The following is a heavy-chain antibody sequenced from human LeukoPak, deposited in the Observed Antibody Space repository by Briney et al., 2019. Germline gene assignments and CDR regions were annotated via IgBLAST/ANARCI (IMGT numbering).Heavy chain of an antibody. D-gene: IGHD1-14*01. V-gene: IGHV3-48*03. CDR3: ASSLNRDFGWLDP. CDR2: ISTSGSTV. J-gene: IGHJ5*02. CDR1: GFTLSGYE. Sequence: GGSLRLSCAAPGFTLSGYEMNWVRQAPGKGLEWVSYISTSGSTVYYADSVKGRFTISRDNAKNSLYLQMNSLRAEDTAFYYCASSLNRDFGWLDPWGQGTLVTVSS.